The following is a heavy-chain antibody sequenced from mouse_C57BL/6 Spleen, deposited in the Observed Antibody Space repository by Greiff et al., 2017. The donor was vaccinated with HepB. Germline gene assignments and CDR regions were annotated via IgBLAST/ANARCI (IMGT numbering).Heavy chain of an antibody. J-gene: IGHJ2*01. CDR1: GFTFSSYG. V-gene: IGHV5-6*02. CDR2: ISSGGSYT. D-gene: IGHD2-5*01. Sequence: EVKVEESGGDLVKPEGSLKLSCAASGFTFSSYGMSWVRQTPDKRLEWVATISSGGSYTYYPDSVKGRFTISRDTAKNTLYLQMSSLKSEDTAMYYCARHKSLLYYSNHDFDYWGQGTTLTVSS. CDR3: ARHKSLLYYSNHDFDY.